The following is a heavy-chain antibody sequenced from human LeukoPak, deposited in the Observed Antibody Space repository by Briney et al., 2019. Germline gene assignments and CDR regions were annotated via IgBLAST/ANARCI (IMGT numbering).Heavy chain of an antibody. CDR1: GDSISNDY. Sequence: SETLSLTCTVSGDSISNDYWSWIRQSPGKGQEWIGYIYYSGGTRYNPSLQSRVTISIDRSKNHFSLKLTSLSAADTAVYYCARLLDYDSSGDPDTFNAWGQGTMVAVSS. CDR2: IYYSGGT. CDR3: ARLLDYDSSGDPDTFNA. J-gene: IGHJ3*01. D-gene: IGHD3-22*01. V-gene: IGHV4-59*01.